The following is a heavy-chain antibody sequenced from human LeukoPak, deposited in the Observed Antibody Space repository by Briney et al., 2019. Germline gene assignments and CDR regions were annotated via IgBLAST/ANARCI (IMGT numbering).Heavy chain of an antibody. J-gene: IGHJ4*02. CDR2: ISDSGGST. Sequence: GGSLRLSCAASGFTFSSYAMSWVRQATGKGLEWVSSISDSGGSTYSADSVKGRFTISRDNSEKKVYLQMNSLRAEDTAVYYCAKGGSSSFYSDYWGQGTLVTVSS. D-gene: IGHD6-6*01. V-gene: IGHV3-23*01. CDR3: AKGGSSSFYSDY. CDR1: GFTFSSYA.